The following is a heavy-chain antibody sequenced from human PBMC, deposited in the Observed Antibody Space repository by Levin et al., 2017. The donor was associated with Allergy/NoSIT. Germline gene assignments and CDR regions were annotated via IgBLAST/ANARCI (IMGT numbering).Heavy chain of an antibody. J-gene: IGHJ4*02. Sequence: GESLKISCAASGFTFSSYAMHWVRQAPGKGLEWVAVISYDGSNKYYADSVKGRFTISRDNSKNTLYLQMNSLRAEDTAVYYCAREKGRYDILTGWLGYWGQGTLVTVSS. CDR2: ISYDGSNK. CDR1: GFTFSSYA. CDR3: AREKGRYDILTGWLGY. V-gene: IGHV3-30-3*01. D-gene: IGHD3-9*01.